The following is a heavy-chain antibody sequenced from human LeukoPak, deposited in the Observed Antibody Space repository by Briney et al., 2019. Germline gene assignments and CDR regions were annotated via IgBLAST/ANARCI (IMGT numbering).Heavy chain of an antibody. J-gene: IGHJ4*02. CDR1: GFNFSNYD. Sequence: GGPLRLSCAASGFNFSNYDMHWVRQAPGKGLEWVSAIGAAGDTYYPDSVTGRFTLSRENATNSLCLQMNSLRAGDTAVYYCARGLRYGDPLAYYLDYWGQGALLTDSS. CDR3: ARGLRYGDPLAYYLDY. D-gene: IGHD4-17*01. CDR2: IGAAGDT. V-gene: IGHV3-13*01.